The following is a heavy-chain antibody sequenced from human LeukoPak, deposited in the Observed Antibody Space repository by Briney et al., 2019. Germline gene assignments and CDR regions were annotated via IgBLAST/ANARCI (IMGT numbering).Heavy chain of an antibody. CDR2: VSGSGGST. CDR1: GFTFSSYA. D-gene: IGHD6-19*01. V-gene: IGHV3-23*01. Sequence: GGPLRLSCAASGFTFSSYAMSWVRQAPGKGLEWVSSVSGSGGSTYYADSVKGRFTISRDSSKNTLYLQTNSLRAEDTAVYYCAKAEDSRGWYTYYDYWGQGTLVTVSS. J-gene: IGHJ4*02. CDR3: AKAEDSRGWYTYYDY.